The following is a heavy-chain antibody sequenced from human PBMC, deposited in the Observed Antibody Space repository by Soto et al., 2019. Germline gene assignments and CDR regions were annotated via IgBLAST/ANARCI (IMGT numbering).Heavy chain of an antibody. V-gene: IGHV1-18*01. CDR1: GYTFTSYG. J-gene: IGHJ6*02. Sequence: QVQLVQSGGEVKKPGASVKLSCTASGYTFTSYGISWVRQAPGQGLEWMGWISAYNGKTNYAQNVQGRGTMTTDTSTRTAYMDLRILRSDDTAVYYCARGGDVNDYHGMDVWGQGTTVTVSS. CDR3: ARGGDVNDYHGMDV. CDR2: ISAYNGKT. D-gene: IGHD5-12*01.